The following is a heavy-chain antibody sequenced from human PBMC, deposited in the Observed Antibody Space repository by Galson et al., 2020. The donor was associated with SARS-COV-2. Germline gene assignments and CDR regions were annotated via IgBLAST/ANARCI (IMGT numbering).Heavy chain of an antibody. CDR2: IYYSGTT. CDR1: GDFISTSSYY. V-gene: IGHV4-39*01. J-gene: IGHJ4*02. Sequence: ASETLSLTCTVSGDFISTSSYYWGWVRQPPGKGLEYIGSIYYSGTTFNNPSLKSRVTLSVDTSTNQFSLKLSSVTAADTAVYYCGRHHRYFYSGGTFWSQGTLVTVSS. CDR3: GRHHRYFYSGGTF. D-gene: IGHD1-26*01.